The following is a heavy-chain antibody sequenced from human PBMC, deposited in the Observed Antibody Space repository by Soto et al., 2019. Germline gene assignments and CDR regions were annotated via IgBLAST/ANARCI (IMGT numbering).Heavy chain of an antibody. V-gene: IGHV4-4*02. CDR1: GGSFTSNNW. CDR2: IYRTGST. D-gene: IGHD1-7*01. Sequence: PSETLSLTCAVSGGSFTSNNWWTWVRQPPGQGLEWIGEIYRTGSTNYNPSLKSRDTISLDKSENQFSLKVTSLTAADTAVYYCASRDPGTSVDYWGQGTLVPVSS. CDR3: ASRDPGTSVDY. J-gene: IGHJ4*02.